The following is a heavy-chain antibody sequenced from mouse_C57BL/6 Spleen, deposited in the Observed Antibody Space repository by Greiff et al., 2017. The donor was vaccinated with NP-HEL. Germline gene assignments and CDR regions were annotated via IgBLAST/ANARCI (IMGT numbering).Heavy chain of an antibody. Sequence: EVKLVESGGGLVKPGGSLKLSCAASGFTFSSYAMSWVRQTPEKRLEWVATISDGGSYTYYPDNVKGRFTISRDNAKNNLYLQMSHLKSEDTAMYYCARDRNYGSPVPLDYWGQGTTLTVSS. CDR1: GFTFSSYA. CDR2: ISDGGSYT. V-gene: IGHV5-4*01. J-gene: IGHJ2*01. D-gene: IGHD1-1*01. CDR3: ARDRNYGSPVPLDY.